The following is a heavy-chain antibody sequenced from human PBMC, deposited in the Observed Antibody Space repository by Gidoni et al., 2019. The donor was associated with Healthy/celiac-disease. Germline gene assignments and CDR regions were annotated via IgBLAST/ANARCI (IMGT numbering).Heavy chain of an antibody. D-gene: IGHD6-13*01. V-gene: IGHV3-33*01. CDR2: IWYDGSNK. J-gene: IGHJ6*02. CDR3: ARDWIAAAGGDYYGMDV. Sequence: QVQLVESGGGVVQPGRSLRLSCAASGFTCSSYGMHWVRQAPGKGLERVAVIWYDGSNKYYADSVKGRFTISRDNSKNTLYLQMNSLRAEDTAVYYCARDWIAAAGGDYYGMDVWGQGTTVTVSS. CDR1: GFTCSSYG.